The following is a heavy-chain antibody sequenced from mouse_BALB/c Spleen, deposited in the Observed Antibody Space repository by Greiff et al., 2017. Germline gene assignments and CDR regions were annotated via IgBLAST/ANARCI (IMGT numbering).Heavy chain of an antibody. Sequence: VQLKESGPGLVKPSQSLSLTCSVTGYSITSGYYWNWIRQFPGNKLEWMGYISYDGSNNYNPSLKNRISITRDTSKNQFFLKLNSVTTEDTATYYCAKNRYPWAMDYWGQGTSVTVSS. D-gene: IGHD2-14*01. CDR3: AKNRYPWAMDY. V-gene: IGHV3-6*02. J-gene: IGHJ4*01. CDR1: GYSITSGYY. CDR2: ISYDGSN.